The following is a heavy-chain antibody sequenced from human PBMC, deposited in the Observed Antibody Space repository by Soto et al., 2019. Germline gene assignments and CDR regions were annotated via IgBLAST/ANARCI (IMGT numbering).Heavy chain of an antibody. V-gene: IGHV4-39*01. CDR3: ARHLNGQLAPFHF. J-gene: IGHJ4*02. CDR1: GGSINGDSYY. CDR2: VYYRGTT. Sequence: QLQLQESGPGLLKPSETLSLTCTVSGGSINGDSYYWVWIRRPPGKGLDWIGSVYYRGTTYYNPSLVSRVTISVDTPRNQFSLRLTSVTAADTAMYYCARHLNGQLAPFHFWGQGTLVTVSS. D-gene: IGHD6-13*01.